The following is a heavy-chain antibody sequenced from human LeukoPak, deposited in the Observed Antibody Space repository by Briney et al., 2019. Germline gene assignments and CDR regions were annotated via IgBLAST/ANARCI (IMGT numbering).Heavy chain of an antibody. CDR3: ARVTVTTPYYYYYMDV. CDR1: GYTFTSYD. Sequence: ASVRVSCKASGYTFTSYDINWVRQATGQGLEWMGWKNLNSGNTGYAQKFQGRVTITRNTSISTAYMELSSLRSEDTAVYYCARVTVTTPYYYYYMDVWGKGTTVTVSS. CDR2: KNLNSGNT. J-gene: IGHJ6*03. V-gene: IGHV1-8*03. D-gene: IGHD4-17*01.